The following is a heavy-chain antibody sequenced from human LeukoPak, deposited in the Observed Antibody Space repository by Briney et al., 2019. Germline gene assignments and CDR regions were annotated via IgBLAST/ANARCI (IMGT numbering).Heavy chain of an antibody. CDR1: GGSISSYY. CDR2: IHDSGST. V-gene: IGHV4-59*01. Sequence: SETLSLTCNVSGGSISSYYWSWIRQPPGKALEWIGYIHDSGSTNYNPSLKSRVTISIDTSKNQFSLKLSSVTAADTAVYYCARVGSYCMDVWGKGSTVTVSS. J-gene: IGHJ6*03. D-gene: IGHD1-26*01. CDR3: ARVGSYCMDV.